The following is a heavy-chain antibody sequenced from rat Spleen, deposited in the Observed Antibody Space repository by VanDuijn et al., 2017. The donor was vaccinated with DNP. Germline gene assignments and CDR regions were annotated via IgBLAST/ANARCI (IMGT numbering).Heavy chain of an antibody. CDR3: ARWNSGHFDY. J-gene: IGHJ2*01. D-gene: IGHD4-3*01. CDR2: IHYDGGSS. V-gene: IGHV5-22*01. CDR1: GFTFSHYY. Sequence: EVQLVESGGGLVQPGKSLKLSCAASGFTFSHYYMAWVRQAPTKGLEWVAYIHYDGGSSKYGDSVKGRFTISRDNARNTLYLQMNSLRSEDMATYYCARWNSGHFDYWGQGVMVPVSS.